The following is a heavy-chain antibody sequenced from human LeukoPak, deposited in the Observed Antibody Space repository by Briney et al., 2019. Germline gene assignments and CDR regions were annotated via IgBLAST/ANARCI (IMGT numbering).Heavy chain of an antibody. Sequence: ASVKVSCKASGGTFSSYAISWVRQATGQGLEWMGYMNPNSGNTGYAQKFQDRVTITSDTSISTAYMELSSLRSDDTAVYYCAREELDYWGQGTLVTVSS. CDR1: GGTFSSYA. J-gene: IGHJ4*02. D-gene: IGHD3-10*01. V-gene: IGHV1-8*03. CDR3: AREELDY. CDR2: MNPNSGNT.